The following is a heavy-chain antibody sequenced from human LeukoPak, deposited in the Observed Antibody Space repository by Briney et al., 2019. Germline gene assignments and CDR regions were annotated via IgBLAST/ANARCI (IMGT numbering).Heavy chain of an antibody. J-gene: IGHJ5*02. CDR2: INPNTGGT. V-gene: IGHV1-2*02. CDR3: AREELRYCRSTSCYRGWFDP. Sequence: GASVKVSCRASGYTFTGYYMHWVRQAPGQGLEWMGWINPNTGGTNFAQKFQGRVTMTRDTSISTAYMELSGLRSDDTAVYYCAREELRYCRSTSCYRGWFDPWGQGTLVTVSS. CDR1: GYTFTGYY. D-gene: IGHD2-2*02.